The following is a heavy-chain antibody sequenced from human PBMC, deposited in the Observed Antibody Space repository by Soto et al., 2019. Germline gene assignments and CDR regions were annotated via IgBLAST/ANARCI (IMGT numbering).Heavy chain of an antibody. CDR3: ARGAKGNTVTTKVDEFYS. CDR1: GYTFTGYY. J-gene: IGHJ3*02. Sequence: ASVKVSCKASGYTFTGYYMHWVRQAPGQGLEWMGWINPNSGGTNYAQKFQGWVTMTRDTSISTAYMELSRLRSDDTAVYYCARGAKGNTVTTKVDEFYSWCQGTRVTVTS. CDR2: INPNSGGT. D-gene: IGHD4-4*01. V-gene: IGHV1-2*04.